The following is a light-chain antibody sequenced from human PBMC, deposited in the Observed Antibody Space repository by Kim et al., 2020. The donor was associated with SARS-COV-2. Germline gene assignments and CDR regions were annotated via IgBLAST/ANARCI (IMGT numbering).Light chain of an antibody. V-gene: IGKV1-5*01. CDR3: QQDSSYSYT. J-gene: IGKJ2*01. Sequence: IQMTQSPSTLSASVGDRVTITCRASQNIDSWLAWYQQKPGKAPKYLIYDATTLKSGVPSRFSGRGSGTQFTLTITSLQPDDFATYYCQQDSSYSYTFGQGTKLEI. CDR2: DAT. CDR1: QNIDSW.